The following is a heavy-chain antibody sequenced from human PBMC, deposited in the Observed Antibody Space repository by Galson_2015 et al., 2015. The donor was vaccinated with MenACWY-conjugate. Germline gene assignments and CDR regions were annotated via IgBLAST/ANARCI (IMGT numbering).Heavy chain of an antibody. Sequence: SLRLSCAASGFIFSSYSMNWVRQAPGKGLGWVSSIDSSGSDIYYGDSVKGRFTISRDNAKNSAFLQMNSLRAEDTAVYYCARGIGDYVDGSGDCWGQGTLVTVSS. D-gene: IGHD4-17*01. V-gene: IGHV3-21*01. CDR1: GFIFSSYS. CDR3: ARGIGDYVDGSGDC. CDR2: IDSSGSDI. J-gene: IGHJ4*02.